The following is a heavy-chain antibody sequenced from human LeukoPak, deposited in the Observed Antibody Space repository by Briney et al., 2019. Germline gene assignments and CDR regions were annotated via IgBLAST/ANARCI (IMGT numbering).Heavy chain of an antibody. J-gene: IGHJ4*02. CDR1: GGSFSGYY. CDR2: INHSGST. V-gene: IGHV4-34*01. CDR3: ASTGGSSGYYFDY. D-gene: IGHD3-22*01. Sequence: PSETLSLTCAVYGGSFSGYYWSWIRQPPGKGLEWIGEINHSGSTNYNPSLKSRVTISVDTSKNQFSLKLSSVTAADTAVYYCASTGGSSGYYFDYWGQGTLVTVSS.